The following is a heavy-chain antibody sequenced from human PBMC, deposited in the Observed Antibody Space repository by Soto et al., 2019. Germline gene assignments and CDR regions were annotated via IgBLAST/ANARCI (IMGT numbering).Heavy chain of an antibody. CDR1: GYTFTSYG. CDR3: ARDGQDIVVVVAATTAGAFDY. CDR2: ISAYNGNT. J-gene: IGHJ4*02. Sequence: ASVKVSCKASGYTFTSYGISWVRQAPGQGLEWMGWISAYNGNTNYAQKLQGRVTMTTDTSTSTAYMELRSLRSDDTAVYYCARDGQDIVVVVAATTAGAFDYWGQGTLVTVSS. V-gene: IGHV1-18*01. D-gene: IGHD2-15*01.